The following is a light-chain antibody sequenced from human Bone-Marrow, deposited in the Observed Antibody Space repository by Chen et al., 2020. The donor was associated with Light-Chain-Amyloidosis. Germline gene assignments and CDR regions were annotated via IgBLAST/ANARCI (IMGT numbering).Light chain of an antibody. CDR1: NIGSTS. V-gene: IGLV3-21*02. Sequence: SYVLTQPSSVSVAPGQTATIACGGNNIGSTSVHWYQQTPGQAPLLVVYDDSDRPSGIPERLSGANSGNKATRTISRVEAGDEADYYCQVWDESSDRPVFGGGTKLPVL. J-gene: IGLJ3*02. CDR2: DDS. CDR3: QVWDESSDRPV.